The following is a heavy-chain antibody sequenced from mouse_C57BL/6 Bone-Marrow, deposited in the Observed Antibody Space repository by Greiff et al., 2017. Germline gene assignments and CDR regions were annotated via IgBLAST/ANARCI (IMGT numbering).Heavy chain of an antibody. V-gene: IGHV5-12*01. CDR3: ASSYYSNWAMDY. CDR1: GFTFSDYY. J-gene: IGHJ4*01. Sequence: EVMLVESGGGLVQPGGSLKLSCAASGFTFSDYYMYWVRQTPEKRLEWVAYISNGGGSTYYPDTVKGRFIISRDNAKNTLYLQMSRLKSEDTAMYYCASSYYSNWAMDYWGQGTSVTVAS. D-gene: IGHD2-5*01. CDR2: ISNGGGST.